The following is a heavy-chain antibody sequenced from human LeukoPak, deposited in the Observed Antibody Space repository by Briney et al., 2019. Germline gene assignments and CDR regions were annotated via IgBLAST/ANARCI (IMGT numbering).Heavy chain of an antibody. CDR3: TTADVWERKGYDY. CDR1: GFTFSNAW. D-gene: IGHD1-1*01. J-gene: IGHJ4*02. V-gene: IGHV3-15*01. CDR2: IKSKTDGGTT. Sequence: GGSLRLSCAASGFTFSNAWMSGVRQAPGKGREWVGRIKSKTDGGTTDYAAPVKGRITNSREESKNTVYLQMNSLKTEETSVYYRTTADVWERKGYDYWGQGTLVTVSS.